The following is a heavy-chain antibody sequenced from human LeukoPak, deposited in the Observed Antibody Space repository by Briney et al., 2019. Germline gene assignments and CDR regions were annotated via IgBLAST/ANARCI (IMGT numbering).Heavy chain of an antibody. J-gene: IGHJ4*02. CDR3: TRDPYFSGGYFDH. V-gene: IGHV3-66*01. Sequence: GGSLRLSCAASEFSVGSNYMTWVRQAPGKGLEWVSLIYSGGSTYYADSVKGRFTISRDNSKNTLYLQMNSLRAEDTALYYCTRDPYFSGGYFDHWGQGTLVTVSS. CDR2: IYSGGST. CDR1: EFSVGSNY. D-gene: IGHD6-19*01.